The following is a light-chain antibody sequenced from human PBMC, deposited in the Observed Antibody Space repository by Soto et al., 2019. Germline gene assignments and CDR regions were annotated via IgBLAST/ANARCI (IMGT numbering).Light chain of an antibody. CDR1: HNIERW. CDR2: AAS. CDR3: QQSYSTLWT. J-gene: IGKJ1*01. V-gene: IGKV1-39*01. Sequence: IQMTQSPSTLSASVGDRVTITCRASHNIERWMAWYQQKPGKAPKLLIYAASSLQSGVPSRFSGSGSGTDFTLTISSLQPEDFATYYCQQSYSTLWTFGQGTKVEIK.